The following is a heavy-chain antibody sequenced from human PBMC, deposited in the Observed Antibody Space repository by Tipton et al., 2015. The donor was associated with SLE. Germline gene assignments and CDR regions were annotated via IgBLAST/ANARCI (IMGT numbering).Heavy chain of an antibody. CDR2: IYYSGST. CDR1: GGSISSYY. D-gene: IGHD3-3*01. CDR3: ARGNDFWSAEMDY. J-gene: IGHJ4*02. Sequence: TLSLTCTVSGGSISSYYWSWIRQPPGKGLEWIGYIYYSGSTKYDSSLKSRVTISVDTSKNQFSLKLSSVTAADTAVYYCARGNDFWSAEMDYWGQGTLVTVSS. V-gene: IGHV4-59*08.